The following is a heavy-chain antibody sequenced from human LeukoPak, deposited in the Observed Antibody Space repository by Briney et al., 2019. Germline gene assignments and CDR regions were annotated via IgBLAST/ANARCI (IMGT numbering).Heavy chain of an antibody. CDR3: ARANYYDISGYDY. D-gene: IGHD3-22*01. CDR2: IASSGSTI. J-gene: IGHJ4*02. Sequence: GGSLRLSCAASGFTFRRYEMNWVRQAPGKGLEWVSYIASSGSTIYYADSVKGRFTISRDNAKNSLYLQMNSLRAEDTAVYYCARANYYDISGYDYWGQGALVTVSS. CDR1: GFTFRRYE. V-gene: IGHV3-48*03.